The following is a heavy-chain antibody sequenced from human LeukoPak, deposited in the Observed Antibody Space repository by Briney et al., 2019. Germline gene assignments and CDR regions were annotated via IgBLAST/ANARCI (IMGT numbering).Heavy chain of an antibody. CDR3: AGDGSGNSAFDY. CDR1: GFTFSSYS. V-gene: IGHV3-21*01. D-gene: IGHD3-10*01. Sequence: GGSLRLSCAASGFTFSSYSMNWVRQAPGKGLEWVSSISSSSSYIYYADSVKGRFTISRDNAKNSLYLQMNSLRAEDTAVYYCAGDGSGNSAFDYWGQGTLVTVSS. CDR2: ISSSSSYI. J-gene: IGHJ4*02.